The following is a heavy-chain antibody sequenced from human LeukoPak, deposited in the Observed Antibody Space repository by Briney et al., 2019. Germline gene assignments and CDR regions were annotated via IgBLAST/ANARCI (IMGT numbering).Heavy chain of an antibody. CDR1: GYTLTELS. CDR2: FDPEDGET. Sequence: ASVKVSCKVSGYTLTELSMHRVRQAPGKGLEWMGGFDPEDGETIYAQKFQGRVTMTEDTSTDTAYMELSSLRSEDTAVYYCATDDPNHYYDSSGYIFDYWGQGTLVTVSS. V-gene: IGHV1-24*01. CDR3: ATDDPNHYYDSSGYIFDY. D-gene: IGHD3-22*01. J-gene: IGHJ4*02.